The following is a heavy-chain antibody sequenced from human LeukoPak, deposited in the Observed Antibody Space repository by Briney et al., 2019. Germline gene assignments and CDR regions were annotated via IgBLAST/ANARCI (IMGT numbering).Heavy chain of an antibody. V-gene: IGHV4-59*12. J-gene: IGHJ4*02. CDR3: ARVYSSSRSYFDY. CDR1: GGSISSYY. D-gene: IGHD6-6*01. Sequence: SETLSLTCTVSGGSISSYYWSWIRQPPGKGLEWIGYIYYSGSTNYNPSLKSRVTISVDTSKNQFSLKLSSVTAADTAVYYCARVYSSSRSYFDYWGQGTLVTVSS. CDR2: IYYSGST.